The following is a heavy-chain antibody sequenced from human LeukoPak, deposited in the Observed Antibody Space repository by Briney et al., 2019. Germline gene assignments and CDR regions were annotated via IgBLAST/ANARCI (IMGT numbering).Heavy chain of an antibody. D-gene: IGHD1-7*01. CDR2: INSDGSAK. V-gene: IGHV3-7*01. CDR3: ADLGTSD. CDR1: GFRFSSQW. Sequence: TGGSLRLSCAVSGFRFSSQWMTWVRQAPGTGLEWVATINSDGSAKYHVDSVKGRFTISRDNAKSLVYLQMSILRAEDTAVYYCADLGTSDCGQGTLVTVSS. J-gene: IGHJ4*02.